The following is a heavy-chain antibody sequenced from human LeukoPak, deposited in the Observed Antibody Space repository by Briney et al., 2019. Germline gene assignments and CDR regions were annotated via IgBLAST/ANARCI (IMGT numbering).Heavy chain of an antibody. Sequence: PSETLSLTCTVSGGSISSSSYYWGWIRQPPGKGLEWIGSIYYSGSTYYNPSLKSRVTISVDTSKNQFSLKLSSVTAADTAVYYCARERQWLARTKDDAFDIWGQGTMVTVSS. CDR2: IYYSGST. D-gene: IGHD6-19*01. J-gene: IGHJ3*02. CDR3: ARERQWLARTKDDAFDI. CDR1: GGSISSSSYY. V-gene: IGHV4-39*07.